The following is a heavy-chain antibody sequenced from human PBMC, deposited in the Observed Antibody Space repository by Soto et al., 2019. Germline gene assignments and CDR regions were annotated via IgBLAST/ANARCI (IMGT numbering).Heavy chain of an antibody. D-gene: IGHD3-3*01. V-gene: IGHV4-34*01. CDR3: ARVDYYYDFWSGYQYWFDP. Sequence: SETLSLTCAVYGGSFSGYYWSWIRQPPGKGLEWIGEINHSGSTNYNPSLKIRVTISVDTSKNQFSLKLSSVTAADTAVYYCARVDYYYDFWSGYQYWFDPWGQGTLVTVSS. CDR1: GGSFSGYY. CDR2: INHSGST. J-gene: IGHJ5*02.